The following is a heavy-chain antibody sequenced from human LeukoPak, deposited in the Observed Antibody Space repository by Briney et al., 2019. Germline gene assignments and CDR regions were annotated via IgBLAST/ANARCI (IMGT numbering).Heavy chain of an antibody. CDR1: GGSISSGSYY. V-gene: IGHV4-61*02. CDR3: ARVIVSAARRFDY. Sequence: SETLSLTCTVSGGSISSGSYYWNWIRQPAGKGLEWIGRIYSSGSTYYNPSLKSRVTISVDTSKNQFSLKLSSVTAADTVVYYCARVIVSAARRFDYWGQGTLVTVSS. J-gene: IGHJ4*02. D-gene: IGHD6-6*01. CDR2: IYSSGST.